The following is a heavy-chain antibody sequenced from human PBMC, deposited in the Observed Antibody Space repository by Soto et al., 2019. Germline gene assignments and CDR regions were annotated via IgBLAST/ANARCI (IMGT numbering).Heavy chain of an antibody. Sequence: QVQLQESGPGLVKPSETLSLTCTVSGGSISSYYWSWIRQPPGKGLEWIGYIYYSGSNNYNPSLKSRVTISVDTSKNQFSLELSSVTAADTAVYYCARVFDTVVRGFHFDYWGQGALVTVSS. V-gene: IGHV4-59*01. CDR3: ARVFDTVVRGFHFDY. J-gene: IGHJ4*02. CDR1: GGSISSYY. D-gene: IGHD3-10*01. CDR2: IYYSGSN.